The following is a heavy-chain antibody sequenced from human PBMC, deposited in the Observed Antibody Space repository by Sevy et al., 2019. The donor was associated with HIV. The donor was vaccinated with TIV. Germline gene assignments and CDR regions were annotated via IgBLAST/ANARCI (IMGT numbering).Heavy chain of an antibody. V-gene: IGHV3-9*01. D-gene: IGHD2-21*02. J-gene: IGHJ4*02. Sequence: GGSLRLSCTASGFAFDDYTMNWVRQIPGKGLEWVAGIRWDTLNINYVDSVKGRFTISRDNAKNSLYLQMNSLRVDDTALYYRVRSGDWPYYFDYWGQGTLVTVSS. CDR3: VRSGDWPYYFDY. CDR2: IRWDTLNI. CDR1: GFAFDDYT.